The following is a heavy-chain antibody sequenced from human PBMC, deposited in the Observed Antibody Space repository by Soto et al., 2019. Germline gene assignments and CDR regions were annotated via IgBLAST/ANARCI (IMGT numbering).Heavy chain of an antibody. CDR2: IYYSGST. Sequence: QVQLQESGPGLVKPSETLSLTCTVSGGSISSYYWSWIRQPPGKGLEWIGYIYYSGSTNYNPSLNSRFTISVDTAKNQFSLKLSSVTAADTAVYYCARRYGSAIDYWGQGTLVTVSS. CDR1: GGSISSYY. V-gene: IGHV4-59*08. D-gene: IGHD1-26*01. CDR3: ARRYGSAIDY. J-gene: IGHJ4*02.